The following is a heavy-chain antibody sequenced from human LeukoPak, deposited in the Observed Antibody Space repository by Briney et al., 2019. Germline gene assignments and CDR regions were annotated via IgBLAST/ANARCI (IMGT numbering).Heavy chain of an antibody. Sequence: PGGSLRLSCAASGFTFSNAWMSWVRQAPGKGLEWVGRIKSKTDGGTTDYAAPVKGRFTISRDDSKNTLYLQMNSLKTEDTAVYYCTTDEWQGYYFDYWSQGTLVTVSS. D-gene: IGHD3-3*01. J-gene: IGHJ4*02. CDR3: TTDEWQGYYFDY. CDR2: IKSKTDGGTT. CDR1: GFTFSNAW. V-gene: IGHV3-15*01.